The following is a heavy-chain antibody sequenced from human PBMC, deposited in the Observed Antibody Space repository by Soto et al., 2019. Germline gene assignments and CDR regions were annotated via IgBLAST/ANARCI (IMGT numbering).Heavy chain of an antibody. D-gene: IGHD3-22*01. V-gene: IGHV1-69*12. J-gene: IGHJ6*02. CDR1: GGSFSNYG. CDR2: IIPVFGTP. CDR3: ARGDATKIIVTTYYGLDV. Sequence: QVQVVQSGAEVKKPGSSVKVSCKASGGSFSNYGISWVRQAPGQGLEWMGGIIPVFGTPHYPQKFQDRVTITADESTSTVYMEVSSLPSEDTAVYYCARGDATKIIVTTYYGLDVWGQGTRVTVSS.